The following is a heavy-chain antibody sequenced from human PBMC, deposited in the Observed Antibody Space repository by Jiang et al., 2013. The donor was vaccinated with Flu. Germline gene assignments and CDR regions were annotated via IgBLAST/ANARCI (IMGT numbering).Heavy chain of an antibody. V-gene: IGHV3-30-3*01. J-gene: IGHJ4*02. Sequence: GFTFSSYAMHWVRQAPGKGLEWVAVISYDGSNKYYADSVKGRFTISRDNSKNTLYLQMNSLRAEDTAVYYCAREGLGYSYGLDYWGQGTLVTVSS. CDR3: AREGLGYSYGLDY. D-gene: IGHD5-18*01. CDR1: GFTFSSYA. CDR2: ISYDGSNK.